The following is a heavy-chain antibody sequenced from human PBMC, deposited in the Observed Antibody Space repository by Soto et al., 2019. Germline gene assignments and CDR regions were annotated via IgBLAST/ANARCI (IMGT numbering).Heavy chain of an antibody. Sequence: QVQLVQSGAEEKKPGASVKVSCKASGYTFTSYAMHWVRQAPGQRLEWMGWINAGNGNTKYSQKFQGRVTITRDTSASTAYMALSSLRSEDTAVYYCATSYSGYEYHYYYGMDVWGQGTTVTVSS. CDR1: GYTFTSYA. D-gene: IGHD5-12*01. CDR2: INAGNGNT. V-gene: IGHV1-3*05. CDR3: ATSYSGYEYHYYYGMDV. J-gene: IGHJ6*02.